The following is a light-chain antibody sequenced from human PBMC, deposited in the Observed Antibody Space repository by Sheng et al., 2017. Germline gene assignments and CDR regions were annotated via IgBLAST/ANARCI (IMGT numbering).Light chain of an antibody. CDR3: QQYGSSPPT. CDR2: DVS. V-gene: IGKV3-20*01. Sequence: EIVLTQSPATLSLSPGERATLSCRASQSVGTLLAWHQQRPGQAPRLLIYDVSNRATGVPARFSGSGSGTDFTLTISKLEPEDFAVYYCQQYGSSPPTFGQGTKVEIK. CDR1: QSVGTL. J-gene: IGKJ1*01.